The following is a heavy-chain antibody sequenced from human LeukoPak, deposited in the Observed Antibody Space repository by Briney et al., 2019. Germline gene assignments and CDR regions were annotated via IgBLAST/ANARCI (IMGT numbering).Heavy chain of an antibody. V-gene: IGHV3-15*01. CDR2: IKSKADGGTT. J-gene: IGHJ4*02. CDR3: TKDGGLLLWFGDLSTPQQYFAY. CDR1: GFTFNNAW. Sequence: PGGSLRLSCEASGFTFNNAWMSWVRQAPGKGLEWVGRIKSKADGGTTDYAAPVKGRFTISRDDSKNTLYLQMNSLKTEDTAVYYCTKDGGLLLWFGDLSTPQQYFAYGGKGPLVTVSS. D-gene: IGHD3-10*01.